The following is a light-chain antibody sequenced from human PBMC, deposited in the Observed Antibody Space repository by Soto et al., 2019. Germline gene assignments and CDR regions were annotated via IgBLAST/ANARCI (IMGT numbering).Light chain of an antibody. J-gene: IGLJ1*01. V-gene: IGLV1-40*01. CDR1: SSNIGAGYD. Sequence: QSVLTQPPSVSGAPGQRVTISCTGSSSNIGAGYDVHWYQQLPGTAPKLLIYGNSNRPSGVPDRFSGSKSGTSASLAITGLQAEDEAVYYCQSYDSSLIVYVFGTGTKLTVL. CDR3: QSYDSSLIVYV. CDR2: GNS.